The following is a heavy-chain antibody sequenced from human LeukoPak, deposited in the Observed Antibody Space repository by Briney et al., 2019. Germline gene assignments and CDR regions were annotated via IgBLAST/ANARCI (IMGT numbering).Heavy chain of an antibody. CDR2: IRYDGSNK. Sequence: PGGSLRLSCAASGFTFSSYGMHWVRQAPGKGLEWVAFIRYDGSNKYYADSVKGRFTISRDNSKNTLYLQMNSLRAEDTAVYYCAKDLAYYDSSGYTYFDYWGRGTLVTVSS. V-gene: IGHV3-30*02. J-gene: IGHJ4*02. CDR1: GFTFSSYG. D-gene: IGHD3-22*01. CDR3: AKDLAYYDSSGYTYFDY.